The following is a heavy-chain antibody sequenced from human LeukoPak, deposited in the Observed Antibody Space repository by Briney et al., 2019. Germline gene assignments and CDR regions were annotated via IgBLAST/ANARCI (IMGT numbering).Heavy chain of an antibody. Sequence: ASVKVSCKASGYTFTSYDINWVRQATGQGLEWMGWMNPNSGNTGYAQKFQGRVTMTRNTSISTAYMELSSLRSEDTAVYYCARGTYYDLWFDPWGQGTLVTVSS. V-gene: IGHV1-8*01. CDR2: MNPNSGNT. J-gene: IGHJ5*02. CDR1: GYTFTSYD. CDR3: ARGTYYDLWFDP. D-gene: IGHD3-3*01.